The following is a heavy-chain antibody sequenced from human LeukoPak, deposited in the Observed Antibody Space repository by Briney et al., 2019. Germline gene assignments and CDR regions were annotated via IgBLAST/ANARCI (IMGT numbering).Heavy chain of an antibody. D-gene: IGHD6-19*01. V-gene: IGHV3-66*01. J-gene: IGHJ4*02. CDR3: ARDSIAVAGTYFDY. CDR2: IYRGGST. CDR1: GFTVSNNY. Sequence: PGGSLRLSCAASGFTVSNNYMSWVRQAPGKGLEWVSVIYRGGSTYYADSVKGRFTISRDNSKNTLYLEMNTLRAEDTAVYYRARDSIAVAGTYFDYWGRGTLVTVSS.